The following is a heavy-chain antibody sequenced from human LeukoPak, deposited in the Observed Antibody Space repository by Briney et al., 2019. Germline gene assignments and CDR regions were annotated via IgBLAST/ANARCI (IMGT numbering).Heavy chain of an antibody. CDR1: GGSISSGGYY. Sequence: PSQTLSLTCTVSGGSISSGGYYWSWIRPHPGKGLEWIGYIYYSGSTYYNPSLKSRVTISVDTSKNQFSLKLSSVTAADTAVYYCARDEVVAHAFDIWGQGTMVTVSS. CDR3: ARDEVVAHAFDI. D-gene: IGHD2-15*01. V-gene: IGHV4-31*03. J-gene: IGHJ3*02. CDR2: IYYSGST.